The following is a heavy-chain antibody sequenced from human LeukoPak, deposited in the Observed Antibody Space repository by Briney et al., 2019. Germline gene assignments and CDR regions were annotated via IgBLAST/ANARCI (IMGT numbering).Heavy chain of an antibody. Sequence: ASVKVSCKASGYTFTGYYMHGVRQAPEQGLEWMGWISAYNGNTNYAQKLQGRVTMTTDTSTSTAYMELRSLRSDDTAVYYCARVGIVVVVAGGWFDPWGQGTLVTVSS. D-gene: IGHD2-15*01. CDR2: ISAYNGNT. J-gene: IGHJ5*02. V-gene: IGHV1-18*04. CDR3: ARVGIVVVVAGGWFDP. CDR1: GYTFTGYY.